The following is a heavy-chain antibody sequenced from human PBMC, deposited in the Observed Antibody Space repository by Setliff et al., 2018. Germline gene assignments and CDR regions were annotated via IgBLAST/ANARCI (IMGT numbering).Heavy chain of an antibody. CDR1: GFTFSNYA. CDR3: AKDQREGTGWFKLFDY. CDR2: IHSGGSRT. Sequence: PGGSLRLSCEASGFTFSNYAMGWVRQAPGKGLEWVSVIHSGGSRTYSADSVKGRFTIFRDNSRNTLHLQMNSLRAEDTAVYYCAKDQREGTGWFKLFDYWGQGVLVTVS. J-gene: IGHJ4*02. D-gene: IGHD6-19*01. V-gene: IGHV3-23*03.